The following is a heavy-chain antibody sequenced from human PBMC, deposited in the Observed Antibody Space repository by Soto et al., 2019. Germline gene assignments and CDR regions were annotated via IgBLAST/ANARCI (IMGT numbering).Heavy chain of an antibody. V-gene: IGHV1-69*13. Sequence: SLKVSCKASGGTFSSYRINWVRQAPGQGLEWVGGIVPIYRTADYAQKFQGRVTITADESARTAYMELRSLKAKDTAAYYCARDSGAKLSSSWGQGTLVTVSS. CDR1: GGTFSSYR. J-gene: IGHJ4*02. D-gene: IGHD6-13*01. CDR2: IVPIYRTA. CDR3: ARDSGAKLSSS.